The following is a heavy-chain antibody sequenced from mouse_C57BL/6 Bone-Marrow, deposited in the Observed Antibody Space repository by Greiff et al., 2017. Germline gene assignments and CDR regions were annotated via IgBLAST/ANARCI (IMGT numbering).Heavy chain of an antibody. CDR3: ARKRSLDYPFAY. CDR2: INPGSGGT. CDR1: GYAFTNYL. D-gene: IGHD2-4*01. J-gene: IGHJ3*01. Sequence: VQLQQSGAELVRPGTSVKVSCKASGYAFTNYLIEWVKQRPGQGLEWIGVINPGSGGTNYNEKFKGKATLTADKSSSTAYMQLSSLTSEDSAVYFCARKRSLDYPFAYWGQGTLVTVSA. V-gene: IGHV1-54*01.